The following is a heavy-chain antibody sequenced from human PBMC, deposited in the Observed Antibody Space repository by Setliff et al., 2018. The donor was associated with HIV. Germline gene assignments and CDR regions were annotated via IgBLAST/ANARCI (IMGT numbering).Heavy chain of an antibody. Sequence: ASVKVSCKASGYTFTDYGINWVRQAPGQGLEWMGWINTNNGNPTCAQGFTGRFVFSSDTSVRTAYLQIVGLKAEDTAVYFCARDDYANTDLDFWGPGTLVTVSS. CDR3: ARDDYANTDLDF. D-gene: IGHD4-17*01. J-gene: IGHJ4*02. CDR2: INTNNGNP. CDR1: GYTFTDYG. V-gene: IGHV7-4-1*01.